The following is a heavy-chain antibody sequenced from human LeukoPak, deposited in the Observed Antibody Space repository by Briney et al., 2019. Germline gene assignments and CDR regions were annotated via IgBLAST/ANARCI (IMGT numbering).Heavy chain of an antibody. J-gene: IGHJ6*03. CDR3: ARAVTDINYYYYYMDV. CDR1: GASISDNFY. CDR2: IYASGIT. Sequence: SETPSLTCTVSGASISDNFYWSWIRQSAGKGLEWIGRIYASGITTYSSSLKSRLTISVDTSKNQFSLRLTSVTAADTAVYYCARAVTDINYYYYYMDVWGKGTTVTVSS. V-gene: IGHV4-61*02. D-gene: IGHD1-20*01.